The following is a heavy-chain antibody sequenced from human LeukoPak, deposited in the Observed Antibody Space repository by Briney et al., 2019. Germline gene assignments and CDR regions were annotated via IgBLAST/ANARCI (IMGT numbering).Heavy chain of an antibody. J-gene: IGHJ3*02. D-gene: IGHD3-22*01. CDR1: GYTLTAYY. CDR3: ARPYYESSGLYVDAFDI. V-gene: IGHV1-2*05. CDR2: INPNSGGT. Sequence: GASVKVSCKASGYTLTAYYLHWVRQAPGQGLEWMGRINPNSGGTTYAQKFQGRVTMTRDTSIGTAYMELSSLRSDDPVVYYCARPYYESSGLYVDAFDIWGQGTMVTVSS.